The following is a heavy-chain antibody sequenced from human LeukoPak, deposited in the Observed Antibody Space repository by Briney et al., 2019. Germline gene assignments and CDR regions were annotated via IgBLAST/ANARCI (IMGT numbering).Heavy chain of an antibody. CDR1: GFXFTSYA. Sequence: GGSLRLSCAASGFXFTSYAISWVRQAPGEGLEWVSAISGSGGSTYYADSVKGRFTISRDNSKNTLYLQMNSLRAEDTAVYYCAKDKYYGSGSPPLDALDIWGQGTMVTVSS. CDR3: AKDKYYGSGSPPLDALDI. CDR2: ISGSGGST. D-gene: IGHD3-10*01. V-gene: IGHV3-23*01. J-gene: IGHJ3*02.